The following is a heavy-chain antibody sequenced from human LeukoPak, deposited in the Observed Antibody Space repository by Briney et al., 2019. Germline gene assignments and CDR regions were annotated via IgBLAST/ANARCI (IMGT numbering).Heavy chain of an antibody. Sequence: GGSLRLSCTASGFTFSSYSMNWVRQAPGKGLEWVSYISSISSTIYYADSVKGRFTISRDNAKNSLYLQMNSLRAEDTAVYYCARDGQRYSYGDYWGQGTLVTVSS. CDR2: ISSISSTI. V-gene: IGHV3-48*04. CDR1: GFTFSSYS. J-gene: IGHJ4*02. D-gene: IGHD5-18*01. CDR3: ARDGQRYSYGDY.